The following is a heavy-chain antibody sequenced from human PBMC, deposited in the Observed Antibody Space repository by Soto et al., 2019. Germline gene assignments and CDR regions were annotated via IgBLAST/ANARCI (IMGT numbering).Heavy chain of an antibody. V-gene: IGHV3-23*01. J-gene: IGHJ4*02. CDR1: GFTFSSYA. Sequence: GGSLRLSCAASGFTFSSYAMSWVRQAPGKGLDWVSAISGSGGSTYYADSVKGRFTISRDNSKNTLYLQMNSLRAEDTAVYYCAKDPYYDILTGYRKAPFDYWGQGTLVTVSS. D-gene: IGHD3-9*01. CDR3: AKDPYYDILTGYRKAPFDY. CDR2: ISGSGGST.